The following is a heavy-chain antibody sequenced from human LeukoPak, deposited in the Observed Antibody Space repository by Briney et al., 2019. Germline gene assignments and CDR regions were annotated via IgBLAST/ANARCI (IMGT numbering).Heavy chain of an antibody. D-gene: IGHD3-10*01. CDR1: GYNF. V-gene: IGHV5-10-1*01. CDR2: IDPSDSYA. CDR3: ANLHYGSGSVSDF. Sequence: GESLKISCKGPGYNFIIWVRQMPGKRLEWMWRIDPSDSYATYNPSFQGHVTISADKSISTAYLQWSSLKASDTAMYWCANLHYGSGSVSDFWGQGTLVTVSS. J-gene: IGHJ4*02.